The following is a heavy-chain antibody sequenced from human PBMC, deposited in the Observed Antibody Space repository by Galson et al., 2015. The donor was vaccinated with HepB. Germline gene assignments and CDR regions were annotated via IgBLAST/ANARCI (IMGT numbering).Heavy chain of an antibody. D-gene: IGHD2-15*01. J-gene: IGHJ6*02. Sequence: SVKVSCKASGGTFSSYAISWVRQAPGQGLEWMGGIIPIFGTANYAQNFQGRLTITADEFTSTAYMELSSLRSDDTAVYYCARDPDLRYCSGGNCAGRNYYFYGMDVWGQGTTVTVSS. CDR1: GGTFSSYA. CDR3: ARDPDLRYCSGGNCAGRNYYFYGMDV. V-gene: IGHV1-69*13. CDR2: IIPIFGTA.